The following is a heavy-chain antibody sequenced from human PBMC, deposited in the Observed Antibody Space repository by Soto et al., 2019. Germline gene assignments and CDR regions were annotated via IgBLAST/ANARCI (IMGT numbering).Heavy chain of an antibody. CDR2: IKRDGSET. CDR3: AKDANYCAGGICCDVFDI. D-gene: IGHD2-8*02. CDR1: GFTFSNNW. J-gene: IGHJ3*02. Sequence: EVQLVESGGGLVQSGGSLRLSCVASGFTFSNNWMTWVRQAPGKGLEWVANIKRDGSETYLVDSVRGRFTISRDNAKNSMYLQMNSMGAEDQAVYYCAKDANYCAGGICCDVFDIWGQGTMVTVSS. V-gene: IGHV3-7*05.